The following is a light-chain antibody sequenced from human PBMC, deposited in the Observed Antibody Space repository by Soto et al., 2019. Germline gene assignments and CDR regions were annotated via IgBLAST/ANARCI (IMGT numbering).Light chain of an antibody. J-gene: IGKJ5*01. CDR3: QQYDDVPIT. CDR2: DAS. CDR1: QDINNY. V-gene: IGKV1-33*01. Sequence: DIQMTQSPSSLSASVGDRVTITCQASQDINNYLNWYQHKPGKAPKLLMYDASNLEAGVPSRFSGSGSGTDFTFTISSLQPEDIATYYCQQYDDVPITFGQGTRLEIK.